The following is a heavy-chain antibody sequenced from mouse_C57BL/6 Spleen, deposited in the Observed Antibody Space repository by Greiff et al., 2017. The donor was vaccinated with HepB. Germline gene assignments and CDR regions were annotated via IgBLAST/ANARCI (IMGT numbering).Heavy chain of an antibody. V-gene: IGHV1-64*01. J-gene: IGHJ4*01. CDR3: ARGGNYEEYYAMDY. CDR1: GYTFTSYW. CDR2: IHPNSGST. Sequence: QVQLQQPGAELVKPGASVKLSCKASGYTFTSYWMHWVKQRPGQGLEWIGMIHPNSGSTNYNEKFKSKATLTVDKSSSTAYMQLSSLTSEDSAVYYCARGGNYEEYYAMDYWGQGTSVTVSS. D-gene: IGHD2-1*01.